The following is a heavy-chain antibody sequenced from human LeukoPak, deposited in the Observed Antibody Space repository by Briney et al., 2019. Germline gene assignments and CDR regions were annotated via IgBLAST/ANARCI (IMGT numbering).Heavy chain of an antibody. D-gene: IGHD6-19*01. CDR2: ISWNSGSI. Sequence: GGSLRLSCAASGFTFDDYAMLWVRQAPGKSLEWVSGISWNSGSIGYADSVKGRFTISRDNAKNSLYLQMNSLRAEDTALYYCATSSGWYVSAFDYWGQGTLVTVSS. J-gene: IGHJ4*02. CDR3: ATSSGWYVSAFDY. CDR1: GFTFDDYA. V-gene: IGHV3-9*01.